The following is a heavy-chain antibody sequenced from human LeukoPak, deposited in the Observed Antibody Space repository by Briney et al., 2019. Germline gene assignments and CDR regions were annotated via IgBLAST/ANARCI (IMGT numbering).Heavy chain of an antibody. Sequence: GGSLRLSCAASGXTFSGHWMSWVRQAPGKGLEWVANIKSDGSEKYYVDSVKGRFTISRDNAKNSLYLQMNSLRPEDTAVYYCARISRYGLDYWGQGILVTVSS. V-gene: IGHV3-7*04. CDR3: ARISRYGLDY. D-gene: IGHD3-16*01. CDR1: GXTFSGHW. CDR2: IKSDGSEK. J-gene: IGHJ4*02.